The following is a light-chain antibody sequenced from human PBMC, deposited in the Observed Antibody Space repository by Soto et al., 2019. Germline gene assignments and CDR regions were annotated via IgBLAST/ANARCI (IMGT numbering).Light chain of an antibody. CDR3: QQSHNTPLT. Sequence: DIQMTQSPSSLSASVGDRVTITCRASQRVGSYLNWYQQKPGKAPTLLIYSASELQSGVSSRFSGSGSGTDFTLTIRNLQPEDFAVYYGQQSHNTPLTFGQGTKVEI. CDR1: QRVGSY. V-gene: IGKV1-39*01. CDR2: SAS. J-gene: IGKJ1*01.